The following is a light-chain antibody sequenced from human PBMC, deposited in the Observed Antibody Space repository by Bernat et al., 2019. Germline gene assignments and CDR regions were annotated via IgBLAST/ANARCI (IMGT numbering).Light chain of an antibody. Sequence: DIQMTQSPSSLSASVGDRVTITCRTSQIISSYLNWYQQKPGKAPNLLIYGASFLQSGVPSRFSGSGSRTDFTLTISDRQPEDFATYYCQQGYSTPLFGPGTKVDMK. CDR1: QIISSY. CDR3: QQGYSTPL. V-gene: IGKV1-39*01. CDR2: GAS. J-gene: IGKJ3*01.